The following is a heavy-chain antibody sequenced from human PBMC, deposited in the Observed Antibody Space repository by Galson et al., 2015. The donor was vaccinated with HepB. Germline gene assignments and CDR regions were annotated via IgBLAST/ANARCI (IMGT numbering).Heavy chain of an antibody. CDR3: ARDLGFGLDY. D-gene: IGHD3-16*01. CDR2: IWYDGSIE. Sequence: SLRLSCAASGFTFGSYGMYWVRQAPGKGLEWVAVIWYDGSIEYYRDSVRGRFTVSRDNSRNTLYLQMSSLRAGDTAVYYCARDLGFGLDYWGQGTLVTVSS. J-gene: IGHJ4*02. CDR1: GFTFGSYG. V-gene: IGHV3-33*01.